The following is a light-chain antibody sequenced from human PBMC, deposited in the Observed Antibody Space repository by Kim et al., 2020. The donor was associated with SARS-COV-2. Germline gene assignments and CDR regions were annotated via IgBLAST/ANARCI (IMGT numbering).Light chain of an antibody. J-gene: IGLJ7*01. V-gene: IGLV3-1*01. CDR2: QDS. Sequence: SYELTQPPSVSVSPGQTASITCSGDKLGDKYACWYQQKPGQSPVLVIYQDSKRPSGIHERFSGSNSGNTATLTISGTQAMDEADYYCQAWDSSTAAVFGGGTQLTVL. CDR3: QAWDSSTAAV. CDR1: KLGDKY.